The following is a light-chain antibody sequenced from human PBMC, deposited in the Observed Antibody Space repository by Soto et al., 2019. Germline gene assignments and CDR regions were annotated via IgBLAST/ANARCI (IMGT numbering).Light chain of an antibody. J-gene: IGKJ1*01. CDR2: GAS. V-gene: IGKV3-20*01. CDR3: QQYSSSPRT. CDR1: QSISSNY. Sequence: EIVLTQSPGTLSLSPGYRSTLSCRASQSISSNYLSWYQQKPGQAPRVLIHGASSRATGIPDRFNGSGSGTDFTFTISRLEPEDFAVYYCQQYSSSPRTFGQGTTGDIK.